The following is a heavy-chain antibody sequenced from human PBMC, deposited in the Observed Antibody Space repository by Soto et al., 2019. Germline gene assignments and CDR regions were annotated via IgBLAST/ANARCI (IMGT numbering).Heavy chain of an antibody. J-gene: IGHJ5*02. CDR2: ISKSGSII. Sequence: SLRLSCAASVFTFSDYYMSWLRQPPGKGLEWVSYISKSGSIIHFADSVKGRFAISRDNAKNTLYLQMSSLRAEDTALYYCARDLSPYSDYYDESTSETWFDPWGQGTLVTVSS. CDR1: VFTFSDYY. V-gene: IGHV3-11*01. CDR3: ARDLSPYSDYYDESTSETWFDP. D-gene: IGHD3-16*01.